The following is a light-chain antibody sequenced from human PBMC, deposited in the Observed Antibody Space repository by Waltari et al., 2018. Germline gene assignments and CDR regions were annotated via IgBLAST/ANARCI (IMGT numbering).Light chain of an antibody. CDR1: RSNIGNNY. CDR2: EDT. V-gene: IGLV1-51*02. CDR3: GTWDSSLSGAV. Sequence: QSVLTQPPSVSAAPGQRVTISCSGGRSNIGNNYVSWYRQFPGTAPKLLIYEDTWGPSGIAGRFSGSKSGTSATLDITGRQAGDEADYYCGTWDSSLSGAVFGGGTHLTVL. J-gene: IGLJ7*01.